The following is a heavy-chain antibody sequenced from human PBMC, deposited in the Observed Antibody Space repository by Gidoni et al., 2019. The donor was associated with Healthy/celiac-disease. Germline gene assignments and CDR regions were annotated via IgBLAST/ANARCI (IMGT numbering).Heavy chain of an antibody. V-gene: IGHV4-39*01. J-gene: IGHJ6*03. CDR2: IYYSGST. Sequence: QLQLQESGPGLVKPSETLSLTCTVSGGSISSSSYYWGWIRQPPGQGLEWIGSIYYSGSTYYNPSLKSRVTISVDTSKNQFSLKLSSVTAADTAVYYCARRRDGYNNLYYYYYMDVWGKGTTVTVSS. D-gene: IGHD5-12*01. CDR1: GGSISSSSYY. CDR3: ARRRDGYNNLYYYYYMDV.